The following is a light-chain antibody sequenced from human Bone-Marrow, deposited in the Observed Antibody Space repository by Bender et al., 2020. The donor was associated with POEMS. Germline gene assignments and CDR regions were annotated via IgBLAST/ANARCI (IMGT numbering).Light chain of an antibody. V-gene: IGLV2-18*02. CDR1: SSDVGGYNY. J-gene: IGLJ3*02. Sequence: QSALTQPASVSGSPGQSITISCTGSSSDVGGYNYVCWYQQPPGTAPKLVIYDVSDRPSGVPDRFSGSKSGNTASLTISGLQAEDEADYYCSSYTSSNTLVFGGGTKLTVL. CDR3: SSYTSSNTLV. CDR2: DVS.